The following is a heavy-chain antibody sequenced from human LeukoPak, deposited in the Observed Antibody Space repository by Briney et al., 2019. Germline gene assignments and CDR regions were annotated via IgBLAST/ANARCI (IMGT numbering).Heavy chain of an antibody. J-gene: IGHJ3*02. CDR1: GFTFSSYE. V-gene: IGHV3-21*01. CDR2: INGESTFK. D-gene: IGHD1-7*01. CDR3: AKYQTGTWTSYDSSDI. Sequence: GGSLRLSCAASGFTFSSYEMNWVRQAPGKGLEWVSSINGESTFKVYANSVKGRFTISRDNAKNSLYLQMDSLRAEDTAVYYCAKYQTGTWTSYDSSDIWGQGTLVTVSS.